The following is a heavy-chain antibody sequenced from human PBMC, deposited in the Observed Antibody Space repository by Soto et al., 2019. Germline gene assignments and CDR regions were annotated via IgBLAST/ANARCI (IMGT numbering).Heavy chain of an antibody. D-gene: IGHD6-6*01. CDR1: GGSISSGGYY. V-gene: IGHV4-31*03. CDR3: AREVYSSSQDPYYFDY. CDR2: IYYSGST. Sequence: QVQLQESGPGLVKPSQTLSLTCTVSGGSISSGGYYWSWIRQHPGKGLEWIGYIYYSGSTYYNPSLKSRVTISVDTSKNQFSLKLSSVTAADTAVYYCAREVYSSSQDPYYFDYWGQGTLVTVSS. J-gene: IGHJ4*02.